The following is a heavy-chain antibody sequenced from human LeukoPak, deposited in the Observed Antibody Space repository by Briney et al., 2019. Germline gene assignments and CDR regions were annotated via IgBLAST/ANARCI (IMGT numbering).Heavy chain of an antibody. CDR3: ARGASRSFDY. Sequence: ASVKVSCKASGYTFTTYEIHWVRQATGQGLEWMGWMNPNSGNTGCAQKFHGRVIITRNPSINTAYMELSSLRSDDTAVYYCARGASRSFDYWGQGTLVTVSS. CDR1: GYTFTTYE. V-gene: IGHV1-8*01. CDR2: MNPNSGNT. J-gene: IGHJ4*02.